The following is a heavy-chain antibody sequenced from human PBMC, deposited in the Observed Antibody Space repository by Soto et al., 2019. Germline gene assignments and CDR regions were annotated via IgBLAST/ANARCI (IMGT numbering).Heavy chain of an antibody. J-gene: IGHJ6*02. Sequence: ASVKVSCTASGYTFTSYGSSWVRHAPGQGLEWMGWISAYNGNTNYAQKLQGRVTMTTDTSTSTAYMELRSLRSDDTAVYYCARDRASTTGTDYYYYGMDVWGQGTTVTVSS. CDR1: GYTFTSYG. D-gene: IGHD1-1*01. CDR3: ARDRASTTGTDYYYYGMDV. V-gene: IGHV1-18*01. CDR2: ISAYNGNT.